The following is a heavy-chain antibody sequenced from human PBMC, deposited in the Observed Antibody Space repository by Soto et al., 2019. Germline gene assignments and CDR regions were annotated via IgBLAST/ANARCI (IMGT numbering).Heavy chain of an antibody. J-gene: IGHJ4*02. D-gene: IGHD3-9*01. CDR2: ISPHNGNT. Sequence: QVQLVQSGTEVKKPGASVKVSCKASGYTFTTYGLTWVRQAPGQGLEWMGWISPHNGNTNSPQKFQGRVTMTTDTSTSTAYMELRRLRTDDTAVYYRAREYYDILTGYRGLTYWGQGTLVTVSS. V-gene: IGHV1-18*04. CDR1: GYTFTTYG. CDR3: AREYYDILTGYRGLTY.